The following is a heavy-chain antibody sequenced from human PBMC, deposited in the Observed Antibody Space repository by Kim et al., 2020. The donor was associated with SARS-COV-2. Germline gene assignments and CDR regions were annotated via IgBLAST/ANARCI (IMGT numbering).Heavy chain of an antibody. Sequence: SETLSLTCTVSGGSISSYYWSWIRQPPGKGLEWIGYIYYSGSTNYNPSLKSRVTISVDTSKNQFSLKLSSVTAADTAVYYCARGDSSGYYRSEPVGAIDYWGQGTLVTVSS. V-gene: IGHV4-59*13. D-gene: IGHD3-22*01. J-gene: IGHJ4*02. CDR3: ARGDSSGYYRSEPVGAIDY. CDR1: GGSISSYY. CDR2: IYYSGST.